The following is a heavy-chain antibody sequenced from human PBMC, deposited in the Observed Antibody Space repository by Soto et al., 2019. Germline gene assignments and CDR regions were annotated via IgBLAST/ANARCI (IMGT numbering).Heavy chain of an antibody. V-gene: IGHV3-15*07. J-gene: IGHJ6*02. CDR2: IKSKSDGGTT. Sequence: PGGSLRLSCAASGFTFTSAWMIWVRQVPGKGLEWVGRIKSKSDGGTTDYAAPVKGRFAISRDDSKNTLYLQMDSLKTEDTAVYYCTTVSGVSFPDVWGQGTTVTVSS. CDR3: TTVSGVSFPDV. CDR1: GFTFTSAW.